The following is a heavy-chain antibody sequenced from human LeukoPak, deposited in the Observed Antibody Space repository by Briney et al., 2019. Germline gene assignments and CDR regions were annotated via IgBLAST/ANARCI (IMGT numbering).Heavy chain of an antibody. V-gene: IGHV3-30*18. CDR1: GFTFSSYA. CDR2: ISYDGSYQ. J-gene: IGHJ4*02. D-gene: IGHD3-9*01. CDR3: TKGGFKYFDWTYFDY. Sequence: GGSLRLSCAASGFTFSSYAMYWVRQAPGKGLERVALISYDGSYQYSADSVRGRFTISRDNSRNSLYLQMNSLRAEDTAFYYCTKGGFKYFDWTYFDYWGQGTLVTVSS.